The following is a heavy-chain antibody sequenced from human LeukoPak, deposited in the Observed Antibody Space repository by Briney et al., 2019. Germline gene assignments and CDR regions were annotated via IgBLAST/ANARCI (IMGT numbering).Heavy chain of an antibody. J-gene: IGHJ3*02. V-gene: IGHV1-69*05. CDR3: ARGGAFYCSGGSCKDHDAFDI. CDR2: IIPIFGTA. CDR1: GYTFTSYG. Sequence: SVKVSCKASGYTFTSYGISWVRQAPGQGLEWMGRIIPIFGTANYAQKFQGRVTITTDESTSTAYMELSSLRSEDTAVYYCARGGAFYCSGGSCKDHDAFDIWGQGTMVTVSS. D-gene: IGHD2-15*01.